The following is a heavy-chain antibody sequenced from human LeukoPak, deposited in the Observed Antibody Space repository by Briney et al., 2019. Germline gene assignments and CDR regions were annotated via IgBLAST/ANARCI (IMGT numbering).Heavy chain of an antibody. D-gene: IGHD3-10*01. CDR2: IYYSGST. V-gene: IGHV4-61*08. Sequence: SETLSLTCAVSGGSISGGGYSWSWIRQPPGKGLEWIGYIYYSGSTNYNPSLKSRVTISGDTSKNQFSLKLSSVTAADTAMYYCASGYYGSGSYYGFDYWGQGTLVTASS. CDR1: GGSISGGGYS. CDR3: ASGYYGSGSYYGFDY. J-gene: IGHJ4*02.